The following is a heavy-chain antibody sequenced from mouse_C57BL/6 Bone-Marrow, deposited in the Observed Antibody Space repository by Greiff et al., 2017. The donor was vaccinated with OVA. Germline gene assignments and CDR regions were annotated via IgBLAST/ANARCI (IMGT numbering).Heavy chain of an antibody. CDR1: GFTFSSYA. CDR3: ARDTRGRGAY. J-gene: IGHJ3*01. CDR2: ISDGGSYT. D-gene: IGHD3-3*01. Sequence: DVKLVESGGGLVKPGGSLKLSCAASGFTFSSYAMSWVRQTPEKRLEWVATISDGGSYTYYPDNVKGRFTISRDNAKNNLYLQMSHLKSEDTAMYYCARDTRGRGAYWGQGTLVTVSA. V-gene: IGHV5-4*01.